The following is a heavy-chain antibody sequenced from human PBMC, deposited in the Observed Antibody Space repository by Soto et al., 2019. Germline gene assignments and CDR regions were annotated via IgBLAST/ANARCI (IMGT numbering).Heavy chain of an antibody. CDR3: ARVPSPFDASHAMHA. Sequence: PSQPLSVRCTVLGDSSGDGSGRWSWISQPPGKGLEWIGYIFSSGTTYYNPSLKSRLTMSLDASQNQFSLKLNSLTDADTAVYFCARVPSPFDASHAMHAWGPGPPVTAS. V-gene: IGHV4-30-4*01. D-gene: IGHD2-2*01. CDR2: IFSSGTT. J-gene: IGHJ6*02. CDR1: GDSSGDGSGR.